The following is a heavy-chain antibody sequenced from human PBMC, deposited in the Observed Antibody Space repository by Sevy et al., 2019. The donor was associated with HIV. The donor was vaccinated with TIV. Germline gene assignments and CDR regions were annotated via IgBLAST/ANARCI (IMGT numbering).Heavy chain of an antibody. V-gene: IGHV3-21*04. CDR1: GFIFSNYN. Sequence: GGSLRLSCTASGFIFSNYNMNWVRQAPGKGLEWVSYIRSSSNDIYYADSVKGRFTISRDNSKNVLYLQMNSLRADDTAVYYCAKALNPALESMLQVNLPTLKGFDVWGQGTMVTVSS. CDR3: AKALNPALESMLQVNLPTLKGFDV. J-gene: IGHJ3*01. D-gene: IGHD2-8*01. CDR2: IRSSSNDI.